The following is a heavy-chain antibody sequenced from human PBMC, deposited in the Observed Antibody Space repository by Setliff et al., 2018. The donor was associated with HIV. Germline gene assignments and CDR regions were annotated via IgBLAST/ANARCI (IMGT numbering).Heavy chain of an antibody. V-gene: IGHV3-11*01. CDR2: ISSRGSTI. J-gene: IGHJ4*02. CDR1: AFTFSDYY. CDR3: ARDLFPYYHDSRPYYPPAY. Sequence: GGSLRLSCAASAFTFSDYYMSWIRQAPGKGLEWISYISSRGSTIYYADSVKGRFTISRDNAQNSLYLHMNSLRAEDTAMYYCARDLFPYYHDSRPYYPPAYWGQGTLVTVSS. D-gene: IGHD3-22*01.